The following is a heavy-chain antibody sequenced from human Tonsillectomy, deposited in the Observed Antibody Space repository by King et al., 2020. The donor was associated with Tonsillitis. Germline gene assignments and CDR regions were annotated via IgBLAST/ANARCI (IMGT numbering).Heavy chain of an antibody. Sequence: VQLVESGGDLVKPGGSLRLSCAASGFTFGDYAMNWVRQAPGKGLEWVSSISSSSSYIYYADSMKGRFSISRDNAKNSLYLQMNSLRVEDTAVYYCASSRSDILTGYPLSPIDYWGQGTLVTVSS. V-gene: IGHV3-21*01. CDR3: ASSRSDILTGYPLSPIDY. CDR1: GFTFGDYA. CDR2: ISSSSSYI. J-gene: IGHJ4*02. D-gene: IGHD3-9*01.